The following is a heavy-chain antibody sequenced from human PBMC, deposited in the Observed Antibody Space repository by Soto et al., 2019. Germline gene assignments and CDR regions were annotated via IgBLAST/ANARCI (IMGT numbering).Heavy chain of an antibody. CDR2: ISGTGGST. V-gene: IGHV3-23*01. J-gene: IGHJ6*03. D-gene: IGHD3-16*01. Sequence: EVQLLESGGGLVQPGGSLRLSCAASGFTFSSYAMSWVRQGPGKRLEWVSAISGTGGSTYYADSVKGRFTISRDNSKNTLYLQMNSLRAEDTAVYYCGKGAGGDYGYYYYYMDVWGKGTTVTVSS. CDR3: GKGAGGDYGYYYYYMDV. CDR1: GFTFSSYA.